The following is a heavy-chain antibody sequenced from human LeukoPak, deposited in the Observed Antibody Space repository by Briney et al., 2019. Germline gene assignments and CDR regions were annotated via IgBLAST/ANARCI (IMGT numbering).Heavy chain of an antibody. CDR2: INPNSGGT. Sequence: ASVKVSCKASGYTFTSYYMHWVRQAPGQGLEWMGWINPNSGGTNYAQKFQGRVTMTRDTSISTAYMELSRLRSDDTAVYYCARGLQIVATINYWGQGTLVTVSS. CDR3: ARGLQIVATINY. CDR1: GYTFTSYY. V-gene: IGHV1-2*02. D-gene: IGHD5-12*01. J-gene: IGHJ4*02.